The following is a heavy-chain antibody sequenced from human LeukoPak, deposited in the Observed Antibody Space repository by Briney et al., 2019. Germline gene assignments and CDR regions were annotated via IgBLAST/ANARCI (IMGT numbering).Heavy chain of an antibody. Sequence: SETLSLTCTVSGGSINSGGYYWSWIRQPAGKGLEWIGYIYTRGNTNYNPSLKSRVSISVDTSKNQFSLKLSSVTAADTAVYYCARDLEYFYATSGYFSGSYYHFMDVWGKGTTVTTSS. CDR1: GGSINSGGYY. J-gene: IGHJ6*03. CDR3: ARDLEYFYATSGYFSGSYYHFMDV. CDR2: IYTRGNT. V-gene: IGHV4-61*09. D-gene: IGHD3-22*01.